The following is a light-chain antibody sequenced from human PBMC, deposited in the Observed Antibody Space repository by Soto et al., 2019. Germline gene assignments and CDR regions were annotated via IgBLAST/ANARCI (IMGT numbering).Light chain of an antibody. CDR2: AAS. J-gene: IGKJ4*01. CDR1: QGINNW. CDR3: LQANSFPLT. Sequence: DIQMTQSPSSVSAAVGDRVTITCRASQGINNWLAWYQQKPGKAPQLLISAASTLRSGVPSRFSGSGSGTDFSLTISNLQPEDFATYFCLQANSFPLTFGGGTRVEI. V-gene: IGKV1-12*01.